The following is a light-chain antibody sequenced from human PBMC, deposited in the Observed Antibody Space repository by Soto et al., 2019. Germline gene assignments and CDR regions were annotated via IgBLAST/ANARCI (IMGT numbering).Light chain of an antibody. Sequence: QSALTQPASVSGSPGQSSTISCTGTSSDVGGYNYVSWYQQHPGKAPKLMIYDVTNRPSGVSNRFSGSKSGNTASLTISGLQAEDEADYYCSSYTISSTLYVFGTGTKVTVL. J-gene: IGLJ1*01. V-gene: IGLV2-14*01. CDR3: SSYTISSTLYV. CDR1: SSDVGGYNY. CDR2: DVT.